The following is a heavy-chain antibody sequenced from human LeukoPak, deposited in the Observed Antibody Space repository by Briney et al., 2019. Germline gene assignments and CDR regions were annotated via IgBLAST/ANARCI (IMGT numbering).Heavy chain of an antibody. V-gene: IGHV3-9*01. J-gene: IGHJ3*02. D-gene: IGHD4-17*01. Sequence: PGGSLRLSCAASGFTFDDYAMHWVRQAPGKGLEWVSGISWNRGSIGYAGSVKGRFTISRDNAKNSLYLQMNSLRAEDTALYYCATVGLWPYGDYASGAFDIWGQGTMVTVSS. CDR1: GFTFDDYA. CDR2: ISWNRGSI. CDR3: ATVGLWPYGDYASGAFDI.